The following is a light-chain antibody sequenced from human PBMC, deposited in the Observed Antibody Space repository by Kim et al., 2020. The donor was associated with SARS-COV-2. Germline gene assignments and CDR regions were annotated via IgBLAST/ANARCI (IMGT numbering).Light chain of an antibody. CDR1: SGSVSTSYY. J-gene: IGLJ3*02. CDR2: STN. V-gene: IGLV8-61*01. Sequence: QTVVTQEPSFSVSPGGTVTLTCALSSGSVSTSYYPSWYQQTPGQAPRTLIYSTNIRSSGVSDRFSGSILGNKAALTITGAQADDESDYYCVLYMGSGIWVFGGGTQLTVL. CDR3: VLYMGSGIWV.